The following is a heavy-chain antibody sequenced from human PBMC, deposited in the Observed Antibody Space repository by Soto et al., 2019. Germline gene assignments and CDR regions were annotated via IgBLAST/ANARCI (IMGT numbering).Heavy chain of an antibody. CDR2: INPDGSIT. D-gene: IGHD1-26*01. CDR3: ARDIGYGRN. CDR1: GFTFSTSW. V-gene: IGHV3-74*01. J-gene: IGHJ4*02. Sequence: EVQLVESGGGLVQPGGSLRLSCAASGFTFSTSWMHWVRQTPGKGLVWVSHINPDGSITNYADSAKGRFTISRDNAKNTLFLQMNNLRAEDTSVYFCARDIGYGRNWGQGTLVTVSS.